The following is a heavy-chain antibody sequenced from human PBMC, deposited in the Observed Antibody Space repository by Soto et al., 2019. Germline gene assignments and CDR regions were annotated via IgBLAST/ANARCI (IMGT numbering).Heavy chain of an antibody. J-gene: IGHJ4*02. D-gene: IGHD2-2*01. CDR3: AKENVVVPAAPTPFFDY. Sequence: GGSLRLSCAASGFTFDDYAMHWVRQAPGKGLEWVSGISWNSGSIGYADSVKGRFTISRDNAKNSLYLQMNSLRAEDTALYYCAKENVVVPAAPTPFFDYWGQGTLVTVSS. CDR1: GFTFDDYA. CDR2: ISWNSGSI. V-gene: IGHV3-9*01.